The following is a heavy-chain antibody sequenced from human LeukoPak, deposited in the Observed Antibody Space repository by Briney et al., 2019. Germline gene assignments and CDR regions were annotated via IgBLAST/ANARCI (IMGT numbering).Heavy chain of an antibody. D-gene: IGHD3-3*01. J-gene: IGHJ5*02. CDR1: GGSISSYY. CDR2: IYYSGST. Sequence: PSETLSLTCTVSGGSISSYYWSWIRQPPGKGLEWIGYIYYSGSTNYNPSLKSRVTISVDTSKNQFSLKLSSVTAADTAVYYCARDLGFWSGYYKGWFDPWGQGTLVTVSS. V-gene: IGHV4-59*01. CDR3: ARDLGFWSGYYKGWFDP.